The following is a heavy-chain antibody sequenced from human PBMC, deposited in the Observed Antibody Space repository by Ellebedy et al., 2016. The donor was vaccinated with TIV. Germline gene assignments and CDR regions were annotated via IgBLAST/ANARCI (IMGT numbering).Heavy chain of an antibody. CDR2: INQDGNVK. CDR3: AKVESITMVRGVMAP. V-gene: IGHV3-7*03. Sequence: GESLKISCAASGFTFSRSWMSWVRQAPGTGLEWVAHINQDGNVKYYVDSVKGRFTISRDDAKNSLDLQMNSLRAEDTAEYYCAKVESITMVRGVMAPWGQGTLVTVSS. CDR1: GFTFSRSW. J-gene: IGHJ5*02. D-gene: IGHD3-10*01.